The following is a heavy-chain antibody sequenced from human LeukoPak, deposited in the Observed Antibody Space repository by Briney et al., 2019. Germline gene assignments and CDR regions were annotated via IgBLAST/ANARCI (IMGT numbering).Heavy chain of an antibody. V-gene: IGHV4-4*02. Sequence: SETLSLTCTVSGGSISSTKWWSWVRQPPGKGLEWIGEIYHGGTTNYNPSLKSRVTISVDKSMSQFSLKLTSVTAADTAVSYCASSWSTGLTFDYWGQGTLVTVSS. CDR3: ASSWSTGLTFDY. CDR2: IYHGGTT. D-gene: IGHD6-13*01. J-gene: IGHJ4*02. CDR1: GGSISSTKW.